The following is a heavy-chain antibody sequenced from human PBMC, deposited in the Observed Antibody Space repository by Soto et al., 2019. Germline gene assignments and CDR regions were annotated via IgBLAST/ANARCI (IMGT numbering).Heavy chain of an antibody. CDR2: IYYDGNT. V-gene: IGHV4-39*01. J-gene: IGHJ4*02. CDR1: GDSITSSSHD. D-gene: IGHD6-6*01. CDR3: ARSSIEPRVFMYPFDS. Sequence: QLQLQESGPGLVKPSETLSLTCTVSGDSITSSSHDWGWIRRPPGKGLECIANIYYDGNTYYNPSPKSRVAISLDTSKNQFSLRLNSVTAADTAVYYCARSSIEPRVFMYPFDSWGQGTLVTVSS.